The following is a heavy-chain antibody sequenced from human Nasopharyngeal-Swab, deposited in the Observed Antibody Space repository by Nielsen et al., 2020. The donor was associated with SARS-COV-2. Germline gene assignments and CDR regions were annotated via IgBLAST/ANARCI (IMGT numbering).Heavy chain of an antibody. CDR1: GFTFSSYA. D-gene: IGHD4/OR15-4a*01. V-gene: IGHV3-23*01. CDR2: ISGSGGST. CDR3: AKDGGLTTFPYYYYGMDV. J-gene: IGHJ6*02. Sequence: GASLKISCAASGFTFSSYAMSWVRQAPGKGLEWVSAISGSGGSTYYADSVKGRFTISRDNSKNTLYLQMNSLRAEDTAVYYCAKDGGLTTFPYYYYGMDVWGQGTTVTVSS.